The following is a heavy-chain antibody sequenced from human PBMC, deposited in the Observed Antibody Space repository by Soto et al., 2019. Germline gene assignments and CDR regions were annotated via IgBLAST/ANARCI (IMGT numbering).Heavy chain of an antibody. CDR2: IIPIFSKP. CDR3: ARDKDRQQLGGNYYYGIDV. Sequence: QVQLVQSGAEVKKPGSSVTVSCKASGGTFGNSAISWVRQAPGQGLEWMGGIIPIFSKPDYAQKFQGRVPITADESTTTAYMELTSLKSEDTAVYYCARDKDRQQLGGNYYYGIDVWGQGTTVTVSS. CDR1: GGTFGNSA. V-gene: IGHV1-69*12. J-gene: IGHJ6*02. D-gene: IGHD2-15*01.